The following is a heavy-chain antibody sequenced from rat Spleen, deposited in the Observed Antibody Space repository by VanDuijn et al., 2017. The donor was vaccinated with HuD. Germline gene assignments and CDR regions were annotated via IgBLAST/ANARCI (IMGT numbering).Heavy chain of an antibody. Sequence: EVQLVESGGGLVQSGRSLKLSCTASGFTFSDYYMAWVRQAPTKGLEWVASISYDGGSTYYRDSVKGRFTISRDNAKSSLYLQMDSLRSEDTATYYCARRHYGYTDYFDYWGQGVMVTVSS. D-gene: IGHD1-9*01. CDR3: ARRHYGYTDYFDY. CDR1: GFTFSDYY. V-gene: IGHV5-20*01. J-gene: IGHJ2*01. CDR2: ISYDGGST.